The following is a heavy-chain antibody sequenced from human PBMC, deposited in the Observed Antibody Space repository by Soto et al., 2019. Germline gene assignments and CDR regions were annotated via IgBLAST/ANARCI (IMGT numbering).Heavy chain of an antibody. Sequence: EVQLVESGGGVVRPGGSLRLSCAASGFTFEDHGMTWVRQVPGKGLEWVAEINWSGSSTSYADSVKGRFTISRDNAKNSMYIEMNRLRAEDTALYFCARDGGVAVAVDASDIWGQGTMVTVSS. CDR2: INWSGSST. CDR3: ARDGGVAVAVDASDI. J-gene: IGHJ3*02. V-gene: IGHV3-20*04. CDR1: GFTFEDHG. D-gene: IGHD6-19*01.